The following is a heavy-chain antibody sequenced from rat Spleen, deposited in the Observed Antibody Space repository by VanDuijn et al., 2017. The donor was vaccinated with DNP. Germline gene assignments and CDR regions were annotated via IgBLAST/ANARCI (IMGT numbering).Heavy chain of an antibody. Sequence: EVQLVESDGGLVQPGRSLKLSCATSGFTFSTAWMYWYRQFPEKRLEWVARIKAKSNNYATDYTESVKGRFTISRDDSKSRIYLQMNNLKEEDTAIYYCAHPSYWGQGTLVTVSS. CDR3: AHPSY. D-gene: IGHD3-8*01. V-gene: IGHV6-6*01. J-gene: IGHJ3*01. CDR1: GFTFSTAW. CDR2: IKAKSNNYAT.